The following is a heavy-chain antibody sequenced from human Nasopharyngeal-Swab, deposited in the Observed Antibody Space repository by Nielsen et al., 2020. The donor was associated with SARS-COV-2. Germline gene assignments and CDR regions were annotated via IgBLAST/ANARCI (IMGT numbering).Heavy chain of an antibody. CDR2: ISYDGSNK. D-gene: IGHD3-9*01. Sequence: GESLKISCAASGFTFSSSAMHWVRQAPGKGLEWVAVISYDGSNKYYADSVKGRFTISRDNSKNTLYLQMNSLRAEDTAVYYCARDLNILTVYYYYYGMDVWGQGTTVTVSS. J-gene: IGHJ6*02. V-gene: IGHV3-30-3*01. CDR1: GFTFSSSA. CDR3: ARDLNILTVYYYYYGMDV.